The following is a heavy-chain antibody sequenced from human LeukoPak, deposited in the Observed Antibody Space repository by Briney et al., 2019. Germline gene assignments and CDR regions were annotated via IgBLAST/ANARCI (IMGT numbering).Heavy chain of an antibody. CDR2: ITNSGDST. D-gene: IGHD7-27*01. J-gene: IGHJ4*02. Sequence: GGSLRLSCAASGFTFSSYAMSWVRQAPGKGLEWVSAITNSGDSTYYADSVKGRFTISRDNSKNTLYLQMNSLRAEDTAVYYCAKDLNWGGRWGQGTLVTVSS. CDR1: GFTFSSYA. V-gene: IGHV3-23*01. CDR3: AKDLNWGGR.